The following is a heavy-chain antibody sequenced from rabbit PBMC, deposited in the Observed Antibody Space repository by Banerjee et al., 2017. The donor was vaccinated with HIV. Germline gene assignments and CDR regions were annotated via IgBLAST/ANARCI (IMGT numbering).Heavy chain of an antibody. V-gene: IGHV1S45*01. D-gene: IGHD6-1*01. CDR2: IDPASSGST. Sequence: QEQLEESGGGLVKPEGSLTLTCKASGFSFSNKYVMCWVRQAPGKGLEWIACIDPASSGSTLYATWAKGRLTISKTSSTTVTLQMTSLTVADTATYFCARFIASFAGYGYANLWGPGTLVTVS. J-gene: IGHJ4*01. CDR1: GFSFSNKYV. CDR3: ARFIASFAGYGYANL.